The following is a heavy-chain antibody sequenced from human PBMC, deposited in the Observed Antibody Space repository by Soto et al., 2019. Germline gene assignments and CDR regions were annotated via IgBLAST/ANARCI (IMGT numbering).Heavy chain of an antibody. CDR2: ISPHSGGT. J-gene: IGHJ4*02. CDR3: ARVEGSASSAGD. D-gene: IGHD6-6*01. Sequence: GASVKVSCKASGYPFTAYYIHWVRQAPGQVLEWMVWISPHSGGTTYATKFQGRVTLTTDTSITTAFMELTRLTSDDTALYYCARVEGSASSAGDWGPGTLVTLSS. CDR1: GYPFTAYY. V-gene: IGHV1-2*02.